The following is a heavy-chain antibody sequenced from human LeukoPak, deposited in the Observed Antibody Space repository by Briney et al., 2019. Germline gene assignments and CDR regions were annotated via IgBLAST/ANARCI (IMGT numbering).Heavy chain of an antibody. D-gene: IGHD2-15*01. Sequence: EASVKVSCKASGYTFTSYDINWVRQATGQGLEWMGWMNPNSGNTGYAQKFQGRVTITRNTSISTAYMELSSLRSDDTAVYYCAREGTYCSGGSCYHYFDYWGQGTLVTVSS. CDR1: GYTFTSYD. CDR3: AREGTYCSGGSCYHYFDY. J-gene: IGHJ4*02. V-gene: IGHV1-8*03. CDR2: MNPNSGNT.